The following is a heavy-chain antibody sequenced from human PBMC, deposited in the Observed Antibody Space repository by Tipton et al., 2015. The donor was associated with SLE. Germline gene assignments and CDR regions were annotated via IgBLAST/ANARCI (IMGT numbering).Heavy chain of an antibody. D-gene: IGHD5-24*01. J-gene: IGHJ2*01. Sequence: TLSLTCTVSGGSFATTDYYWGWIRQPPGKGLEWIGSIFYSGSTYYNPSLKSRLTISVDTSKKQFFLHLGSVTAADTAVYYCARNLGPEWMATKRGYFDLWGRGTLVSVSS. CDR1: GGSFATTDYY. V-gene: IGHV4-39*01. CDR2: IFYSGST. CDR3: ARNLGPEWMATKRGYFDL.